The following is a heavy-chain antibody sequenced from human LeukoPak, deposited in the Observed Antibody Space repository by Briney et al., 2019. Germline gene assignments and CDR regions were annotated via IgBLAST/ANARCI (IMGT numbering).Heavy chain of an antibody. CDR2: RIPIFGTA. CDR1: GGTFSSYS. Sequence: SVKVSCKASGGTFSSYSISWVRQAPGQGLEWMGGRIPIFGTANYAQKFQGRVTITTDESTSTAYMELSSLRSEDTAVYYCARGPADYPYYYYYYMDVWGKGTTVTVSS. CDR3: ARGPADYPYYYYYYMDV. V-gene: IGHV1-69*05. J-gene: IGHJ6*03. D-gene: IGHD4-11*01.